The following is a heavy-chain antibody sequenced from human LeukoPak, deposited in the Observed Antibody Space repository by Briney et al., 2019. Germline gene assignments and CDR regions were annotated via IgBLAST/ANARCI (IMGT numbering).Heavy chain of an antibody. CDR3: ARAPSYFVMANY. CDR1: GGSTSSGYYY. D-gene: IGHD3-10*02. Sequence: SQTLSLTCTVSGGSTSSGYYYWSWIRQPAGKGLEWIGHIYTSGSTSYNPSLKTRVTMSVDTSKNQFSLKLSSVTAADTAVYYCARAPSYFVMANYWGQGTLVTVSS. J-gene: IGHJ4*02. CDR2: IYTSGST. V-gene: IGHV4-61*09.